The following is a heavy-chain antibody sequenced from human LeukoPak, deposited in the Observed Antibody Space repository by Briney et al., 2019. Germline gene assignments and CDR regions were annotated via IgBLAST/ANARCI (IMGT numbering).Heavy chain of an antibody. CDR2: IYYSGST. CDR1: GGSISSSSYY. D-gene: IGHD3-10*01. V-gene: IGHV4-39*07. J-gene: IGHJ5*02. Sequence: PSETLSLTCTVSGGSISSSSYYWGWIRQPPGKGLEWIGSIYYSGSTYYNPSLKSRVTISVDKAKNQFSLKLSSVTAADTAVYYCARVEVLLWFGELFPGTSTRNWFDPWGQGTLVTVSS. CDR3: ARVEVLLWFGELFPGTSTRNWFDP.